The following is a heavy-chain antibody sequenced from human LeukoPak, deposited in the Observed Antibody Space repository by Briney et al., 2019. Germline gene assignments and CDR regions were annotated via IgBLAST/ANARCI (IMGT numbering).Heavy chain of an antibody. CDR2: ISSSSNYI. CDR1: GFTFRSYS. J-gene: IGHJ6*02. Sequence: GGPLRLSCAASGFTFRSYSINWVRQAAGKGLEWVSSISSSSNYIYYADSVKGRFSISRDNAKNSLYLQMNSLRAEDTAVYYCARGVGWEVQLYYYGMDVWGQGTTVTVSS. V-gene: IGHV3-21*01. D-gene: IGHD2-15*01. CDR3: ARGVGWEVQLYYYGMDV.